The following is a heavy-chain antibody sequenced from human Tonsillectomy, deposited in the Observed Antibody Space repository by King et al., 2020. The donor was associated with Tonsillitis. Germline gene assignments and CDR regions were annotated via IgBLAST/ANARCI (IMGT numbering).Heavy chain of an antibody. CDR2: IIPIFGTA. J-gene: IGHJ6*02. V-gene: IGHV1-69*01. CDR3: AIPLSMVRGVIITDLYYYYYGMDV. D-gene: IGHD3-10*01. CDR1: GGTFSSYA. Sequence: VQLVESGAEVKKPGSSVKVSCKASGGTFSSYAISWVRQAPGQGLEWMGGIIPIFGTANYAQKFQGRVTITADESTSTAYMELSSLRSEDTAVYYCAIPLSMVRGVIITDLYYYYYGMDVWGQGTTVTVSS.